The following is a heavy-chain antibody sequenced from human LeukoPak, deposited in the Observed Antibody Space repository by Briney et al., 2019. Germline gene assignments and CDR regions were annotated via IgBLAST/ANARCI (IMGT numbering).Heavy chain of an antibody. Sequence: ASVKVSSKASGYTFTGYYMHWVRQAPGQGLEWMGWTNPNSGGTNYAQKFQGRVTMTRDTSISTAYMELSRLRSDDTAVYYCARMDYYDSSGYGYWFDPWGQGTLVTVSS. CDR2: TNPNSGGT. CDR3: ARMDYYDSSGYGYWFDP. J-gene: IGHJ5*02. V-gene: IGHV1-2*02. D-gene: IGHD3-22*01. CDR1: GYTFTGYY.